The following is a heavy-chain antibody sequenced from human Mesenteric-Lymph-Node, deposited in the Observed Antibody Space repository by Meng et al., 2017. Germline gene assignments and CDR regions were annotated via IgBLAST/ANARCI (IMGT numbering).Heavy chain of an antibody. CDR2: ISSGNGNT. J-gene: IGHJ4*02. V-gene: IGHV1-3*01. Sequence: QVQLVQSGDGGKKPGAAWKVSWKASGYTFRAYAMQWVRQAPGQGLEWMGWISSGNGNTKYSQRFQGRVTITRDTSATTAYMELSSLRSEDTAVYYCARLNWDGVSPFIDYWGQGTLVTVSS. D-gene: IGHD1-1*01. CDR3: ARLNWDGVSPFIDY. CDR1: GYTFRAYA.